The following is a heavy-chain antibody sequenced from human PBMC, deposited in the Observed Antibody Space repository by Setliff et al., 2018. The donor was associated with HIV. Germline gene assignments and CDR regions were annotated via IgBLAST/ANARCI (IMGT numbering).Heavy chain of an antibody. D-gene: IGHD5-18*01. J-gene: IGHJ3*02. CDR2: INHSGST. Sequence: SETLSLTCTVSGGSISSSSYYWSWIRQPPGKGLGWIGEINHSGSTNYNPFIKSRVTISVDKSKNHFSLKLTSMTAAGTAVYYCARDQGYSYGSGPFHSWGQGTMVTVSS. V-gene: IGHV4-39*07. CDR3: ARDQGYSYGSGPFHS. CDR1: GGSISSSSYY.